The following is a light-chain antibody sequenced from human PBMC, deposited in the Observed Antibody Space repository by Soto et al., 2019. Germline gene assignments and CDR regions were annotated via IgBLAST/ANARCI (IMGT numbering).Light chain of an antibody. Sequence: EIVLTPSPATLSLSPGERATLSCRASQSVSSNLAWYQQKPGQAPRLLIYGASNRATGIPDRFSGSGSGTEFTLTISSLQSEDFAVYYCQQYNNWPRTFGQGTKVDIK. CDR1: QSVSSN. J-gene: IGKJ1*01. CDR3: QQYNNWPRT. V-gene: IGKV3D-15*01. CDR2: GAS.